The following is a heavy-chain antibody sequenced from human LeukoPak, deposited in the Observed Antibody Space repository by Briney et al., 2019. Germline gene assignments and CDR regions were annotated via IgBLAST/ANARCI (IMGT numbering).Heavy chain of an antibody. CDR2: IIPIFGTA. Sequence: GASVKVSCKASGGTFSSYAISWVRQAPGQGLEWMGGIIPIFGTANYAQKFQGRVTITTDESTGTAYMELSSLRSEDTAVYYCARDKHDAFDIWGQGTMVTVSS. J-gene: IGHJ3*02. V-gene: IGHV1-69*05. CDR1: GGTFSSYA. CDR3: ARDKHDAFDI.